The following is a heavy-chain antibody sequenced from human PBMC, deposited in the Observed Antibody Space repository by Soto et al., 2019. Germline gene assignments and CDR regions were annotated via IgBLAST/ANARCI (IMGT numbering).Heavy chain of an antibody. Sequence: ASVKVSCKASGYTFTSYGISWVRQAPGQGLEWMGWISAYNGNTNYAQKLQGRVTMTTDTSTSTAYMELRSLRSDDTAVYYCARKFGKYCSSTSCSYYYGMDVWGQGTTVTVSS. J-gene: IGHJ6*02. D-gene: IGHD2-2*01. CDR1: GYTFTSYG. V-gene: IGHV1-18*01. CDR2: ISAYNGNT. CDR3: ARKFGKYCSSTSCSYYYGMDV.